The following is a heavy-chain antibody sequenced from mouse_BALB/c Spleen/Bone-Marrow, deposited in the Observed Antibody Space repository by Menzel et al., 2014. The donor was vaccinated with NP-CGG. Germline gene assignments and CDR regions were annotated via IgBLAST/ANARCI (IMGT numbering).Heavy chain of an antibody. CDR3: GRGDY. J-gene: IGHJ2*01. V-gene: IGHV5-17*02. CDR1: GFTFSSFA. CDR2: ISSGSNII. Sequence: EVKVVESGGGLVQPGGSRKFSCAASGFTFSSFAMHWIRQAPEKGLEWVAFISSGSNIIHYADTVKGRFTISRDNPKNTLFLQMTSLRSEDTAMYYCGRGDYWGQGTTLTVSS.